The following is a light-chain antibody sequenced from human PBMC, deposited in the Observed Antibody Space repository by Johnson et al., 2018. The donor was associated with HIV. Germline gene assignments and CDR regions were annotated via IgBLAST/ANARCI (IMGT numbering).Light chain of an antibody. CDR3: GTWDGSLSAGAV. J-gene: IGLJ1*01. Sequence: QSVLTQPPSVSAAPGQKVTISCSGSSSNIGNSYVSWYQQLPGTAPKLLIYDNNKRPSGIADRFSGSKSGTSATLGITGLQTGDEADYYCGTWDGSLSAGAVFGTGTKVTVL. CDR2: DNN. CDR1: SSNIGNSY. V-gene: IGLV1-51*01.